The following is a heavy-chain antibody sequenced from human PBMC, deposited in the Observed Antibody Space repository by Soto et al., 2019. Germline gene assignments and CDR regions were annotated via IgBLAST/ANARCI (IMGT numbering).Heavy chain of an antibody. Sequence: QVQLVESGGGLVKPGGSLRLSCAASGFTFSDYYMSWIRQAPGKGLEWVSYISSSGSTIYYADSVKGRFTISRDNAKNSLYLQMNSLRAEDTAVYYCASGGAGLLAYYYDSSGYYPPDYWGQGTLVTVSS. D-gene: IGHD3-22*01. V-gene: IGHV3-11*01. J-gene: IGHJ4*02. CDR3: ASGGAGLLAYYYDSSGYYPPDY. CDR2: ISSSGSTI. CDR1: GFTFSDYY.